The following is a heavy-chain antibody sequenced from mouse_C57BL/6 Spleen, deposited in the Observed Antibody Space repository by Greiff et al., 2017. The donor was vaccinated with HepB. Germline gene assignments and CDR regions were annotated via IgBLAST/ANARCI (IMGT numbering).Heavy chain of an antibody. J-gene: IGHJ2*01. CDR3: ARSDLGFDY. CDR1: GYTFTDYY. Sequence: QVQLKQSGAELVRPGASVKLSCKASGYTFTDYYINWVKQRPGQGLEWIARIYPGSGNTYYNEKFKGKATLTAEKSSSTAYMQLSSLTSEDSAVYFCARSDLGFDYWGQGTTLTVSS. CDR2: IYPGSGNT. V-gene: IGHV1-76*01. D-gene: IGHD4-1*01.